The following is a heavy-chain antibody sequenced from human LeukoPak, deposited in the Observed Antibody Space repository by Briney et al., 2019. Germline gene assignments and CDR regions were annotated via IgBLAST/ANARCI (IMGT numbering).Heavy chain of an antibody. CDR1: GGTFSSYA. J-gene: IGHJ4*02. CDR2: IIPIFGTA. CDR3: AREGYYDSSGYYGSDY. D-gene: IGHD3-22*01. V-gene: IGHV1-69*05. Sequence: ASVKVSCKASGGTFSSYAISWVRQAPGQGLEWMGGIIPIFGTANYAQKFQGRVTITTDESTSTAYMELSSLRSEDTAVYYCAREGYYDSSGYYGSDYWGQGTLVTVSS.